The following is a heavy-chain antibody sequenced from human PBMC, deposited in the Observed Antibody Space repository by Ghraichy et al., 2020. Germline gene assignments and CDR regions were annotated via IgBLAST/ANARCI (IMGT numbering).Heavy chain of an antibody. CDR3: AQVIIAVAGTFYFDY. CDR1: GFSLSTSGVG. D-gene: IGHD6-19*01. CDR2: IYWDDDK. J-gene: IGHJ4*02. Sequence: SGPTLVKPTQTLTLTCTFSGFSLSTSGVGVGWIRQPPGKALEWLALIYWDDDKRYSPSLKSRLTITKDTSKNQVVLTMTNMDPVDTATYYCAQVIIAVAGTFYFDYWGQGTLVTVSS. V-gene: IGHV2-5*02.